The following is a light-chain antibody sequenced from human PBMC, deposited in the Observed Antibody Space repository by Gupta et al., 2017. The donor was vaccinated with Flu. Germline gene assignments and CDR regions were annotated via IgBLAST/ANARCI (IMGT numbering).Light chain of an antibody. CDR3: GTWDGSLSTDV. Sequence: SSNIGNTDVSWYQQLPGTAPKLLIYENNKRPSGIPDRFSGSKSGTSAALGITGLQPGDEADYYCGTWDGSLSTDVFGTGPKVTVL. CDR2: ENN. V-gene: IGLV1-51*02. J-gene: IGLJ1*01. CDR1: SSNIGNTD.